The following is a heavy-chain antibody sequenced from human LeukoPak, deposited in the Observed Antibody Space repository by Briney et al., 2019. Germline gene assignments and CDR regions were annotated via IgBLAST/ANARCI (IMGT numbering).Heavy chain of an antibody. CDR1: GFTFSSYG. D-gene: IGHD6-6*01. J-gene: IGHJ4*02. CDR2: ISGSGGST. CDR3: AKDRSSSRPQRLFDY. V-gene: IGHV3-23*01. Sequence: GGSLRLSCAASGFTFSSYGMSWVRQAPGKGLEWVSAISGSGGSTYYADSVKGRFTISRDNSKNTLYLQMNSLRAEDTAVYYCAKDRSSSRPQRLFDYWGQGTLVTVSS.